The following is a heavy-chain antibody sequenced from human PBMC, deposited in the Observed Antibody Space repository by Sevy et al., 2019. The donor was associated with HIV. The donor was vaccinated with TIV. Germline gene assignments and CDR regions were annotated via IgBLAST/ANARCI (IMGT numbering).Heavy chain of an antibody. CDR3: ARDRGLVITTYTLSY. Sequence: GGSLRLSCAASGFTFSSYGMHWVRQAPGKGLEWVAVISYDGSNKYYADSVKGRFTISRDNSKNTLYLQMNSLRAEDTAVYYCARDRGLVITTYTLSYWGQGTLVTVSS. J-gene: IGHJ4*02. CDR2: ISYDGSNK. V-gene: IGHV3-30*03. D-gene: IGHD3-22*01. CDR1: GFTFSSYG.